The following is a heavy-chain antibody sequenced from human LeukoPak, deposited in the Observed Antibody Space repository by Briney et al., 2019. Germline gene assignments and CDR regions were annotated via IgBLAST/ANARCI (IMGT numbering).Heavy chain of an antibody. CDR1: GFTFSTYW. D-gene: IGHD2-21*02. Sequence: HPGGSLRLSCAASGFTFSTYWMNWYRQAPGKGLEWVGNINQDASEINYVDSVRGRFTISRDNAKNSLHLQMNSLRAEDMAVYYCATDRDNSDWQKRFDSWGQGTLVTVSS. CDR3: ATDRDNSDWQKRFDS. J-gene: IGHJ4*02. CDR2: INQDASEI. V-gene: IGHV3-7*01.